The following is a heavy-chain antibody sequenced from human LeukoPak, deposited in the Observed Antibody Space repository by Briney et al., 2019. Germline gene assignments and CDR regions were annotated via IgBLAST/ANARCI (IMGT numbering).Heavy chain of an antibody. D-gene: IGHD2-21*02. Sequence: TGGSLRLSRAASGFTFSSYWMHWVRQAPGKGLVWVSRINSDGSSTTYADSVKGRFTISRDNAKNTLYLQMNTLRAEDTAVYYCATRDSKTNGNTFDIWGQGTMVTVSS. CDR3: ATRDSKTNGNTFDI. CDR2: INSDGSST. J-gene: IGHJ3*02. CDR1: GFTFSSYW. V-gene: IGHV3-74*01.